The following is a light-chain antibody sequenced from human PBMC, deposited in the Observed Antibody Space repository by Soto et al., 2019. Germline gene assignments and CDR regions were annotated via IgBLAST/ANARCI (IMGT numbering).Light chain of an antibody. CDR1: RSVSSY. V-gene: IGKV3-20*01. J-gene: IGKJ1*01. Sequence: EIVLTHSPGTLSLSPGEVATLSCRASRSVSSYLAWYQQKSGQAPRLLIYGASSRAAGIPDRFSGSGSGTDFTLTISGLEPEDFAMYYCQQFQSSLRTFGQGTKVDIK. CDR2: GAS. CDR3: QQFQSSLRT.